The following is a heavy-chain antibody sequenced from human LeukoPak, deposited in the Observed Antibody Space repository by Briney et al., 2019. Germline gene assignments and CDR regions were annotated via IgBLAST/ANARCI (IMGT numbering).Heavy chain of an antibody. D-gene: IGHD2-15*01. Sequence: PGGSLRLSCAGSGFTFSSYEMNWVRQAPGKGLEWVSYINSGSSTIYYAPSAKGRFTISRDNTKNTLYLQMNSLRAEDTAIYYCAKNGDRGAYCTGGTCYSYFYYYMDVWGKGATVTI. CDR3: AKNGDRGAYCTGGTCYSYFYYYMDV. J-gene: IGHJ6*03. V-gene: IGHV3-48*03. CDR1: GFTFSSYE. CDR2: INSGSSTI.